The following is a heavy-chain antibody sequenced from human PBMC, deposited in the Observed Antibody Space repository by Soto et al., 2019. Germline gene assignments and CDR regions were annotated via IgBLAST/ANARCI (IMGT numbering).Heavy chain of an antibody. Sequence: QVHLVQSEPEVKKPGSSVKVSCETSGDTSRSYVISWVRQAPGQGLEWMGGIVPLLGRATYAQNFQGRVTITADTSTPTAYMKLTSLRSEDTAVYYCVRGRGKSGTTWGQGTLVTVSS. CDR3: VRGRGKSGTT. CDR2: IVPLLGRA. D-gene: IGHD1-7*01. J-gene: IGHJ5*02. V-gene: IGHV1-69*06. CDR1: GDTSRSYV.